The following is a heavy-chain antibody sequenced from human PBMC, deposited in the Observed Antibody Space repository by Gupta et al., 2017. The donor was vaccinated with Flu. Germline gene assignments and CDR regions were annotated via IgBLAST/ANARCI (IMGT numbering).Heavy chain of an antibody. V-gene: IGHV1-2*02. CDR2: ISPDSSGA. CDR3: VRANVATIRGNNWFDP. D-gene: IGHD5-12*01. J-gene: IGHJ5*02. Sequence: PGQGLEWMGWISPDSSGAHYAQKFQGRVTMTRDTSISTAYMELSNLRSDDTAIYFCVRANVATIRGNNWFDPWGQGTLVTVSS.